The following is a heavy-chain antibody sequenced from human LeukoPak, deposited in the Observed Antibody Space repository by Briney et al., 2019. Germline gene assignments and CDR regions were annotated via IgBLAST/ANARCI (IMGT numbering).Heavy chain of an antibody. CDR3: ARDGSGSYYGSYYYGMDV. D-gene: IGHD3-10*01. CDR1: GGSISSYY. Sequence: SDTLSLTCTVSGGSISSYYWSWLRQPPGKGLEWLGYYYYSGSTNYNPSIKSRVTIPVDTSKNQFSLKLSSVTAADTAVYYCARDGSGSYYGSYYYGMDVWGEGTTVTVPS. J-gene: IGHJ6*04. V-gene: IGHV4-59*01. CDR2: YYYSGST.